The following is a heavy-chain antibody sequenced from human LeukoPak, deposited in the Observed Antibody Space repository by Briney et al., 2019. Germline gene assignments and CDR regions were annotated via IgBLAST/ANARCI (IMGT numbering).Heavy chain of an antibody. D-gene: IGHD1-26*01. CDR2: IKNKTDGGTT. Sequence: GGSLRLSCAASGFTFSNAWMSWVRQAPGKGLEWVGRIKNKTDGGTTDYAAPVKGRFTISRDDSKNTLYLQMNSLKTEDTAVYYCTTDGRRNLLWGQGTLVTVSS. CDR1: GFTFSNAW. CDR3: TTDGRRNLL. J-gene: IGHJ4*02. V-gene: IGHV3-15*01.